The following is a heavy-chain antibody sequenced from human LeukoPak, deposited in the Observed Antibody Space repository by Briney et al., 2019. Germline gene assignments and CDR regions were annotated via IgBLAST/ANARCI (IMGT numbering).Heavy chain of an antibody. D-gene: IGHD3-22*01. CDR1: EFSVGSNY. V-gene: IGHV3-66*01. Sequence: GGSLRLSCAASEFSVGSNYMTWVRQAPGKGLEWVSLIYSGGSTYYADSVKGRFTISRDNSKNTLYLQMNSLRAEDTAVYYCAKGEGRSYYYDSSGCDYWGQGTLVTVSS. J-gene: IGHJ4*02. CDR3: AKGEGRSYYYDSSGCDY. CDR2: IYSGGST.